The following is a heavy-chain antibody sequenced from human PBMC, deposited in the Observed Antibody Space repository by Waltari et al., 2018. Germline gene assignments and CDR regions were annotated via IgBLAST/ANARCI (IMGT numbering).Heavy chain of an antibody. CDR2: ISAYNGNT. CDR3: ARSPGGDYEVIDY. J-gene: IGHJ4*02. Sequence: VQLVQSGAEVKKPGASVKASCTAPGYTFPRYGTSGVRQAPGQGLEWMGWISAYNGNTNYAQKLQGRVTMTTDTSTSTAYMELRSLRSDDTAVYYCARSPGGDYEVIDYWGQGTLVTVSS. CDR1: GYTFPRYG. V-gene: IGHV1-18*01. D-gene: IGHD4-17*01.